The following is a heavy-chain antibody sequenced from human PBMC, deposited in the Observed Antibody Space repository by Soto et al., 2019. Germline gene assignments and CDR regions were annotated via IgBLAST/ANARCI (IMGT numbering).Heavy chain of an antibody. Sequence: ASVKVSCKASGYTFTGYYMHWVRQAPGQGLEWMGWINPNSGGTNYAQKFQGWVTMTRDTSISTAYMELSSLRSDDTAVYYCARGGISIFGVVIIGAFDIWGQGTMVTV. CDR1: GYTFTGYY. D-gene: IGHD3-3*01. J-gene: IGHJ3*02. CDR2: INPNSGGT. CDR3: ARGGISIFGVVIIGAFDI. V-gene: IGHV1-2*04.